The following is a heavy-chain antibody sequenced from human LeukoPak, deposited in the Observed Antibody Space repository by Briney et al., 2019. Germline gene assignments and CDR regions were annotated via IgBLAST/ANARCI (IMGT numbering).Heavy chain of an antibody. Sequence: SETLSLTCTVSGGSISSYYWSWIRQPPGKGLEWIGNIYYSGSANYNPSIKSRVTISVDTSKSQFSLKLSSVTAADTAVYYCARESSTYDSSRYYYPFDYWGQGTLVTVSS. V-gene: IGHV4-59*01. D-gene: IGHD3-22*01. CDR2: IYYSGSA. CDR1: GGSISSYY. J-gene: IGHJ4*02. CDR3: ARESSTYDSSRYYYPFDY.